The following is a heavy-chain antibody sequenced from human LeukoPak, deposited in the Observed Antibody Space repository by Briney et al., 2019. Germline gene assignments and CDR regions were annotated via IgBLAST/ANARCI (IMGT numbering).Heavy chain of an antibody. CDR1: GGSISSYY. J-gene: IGHJ4*02. CDR2: IYYSGST. Sequence: PSETLSLTCTVSGGSISSYYWSWIRQPPGKGLEWIGYIYYSGSTNYNPSLKSRVTISVDTSKNQFSLKLSSVTAADTAVYYCARPQTRYCSSTSCSFDYWGQGTLVTVSS. CDR3: ARPQTRYCSSTSCSFDY. V-gene: IGHV4-59*01. D-gene: IGHD2-2*01.